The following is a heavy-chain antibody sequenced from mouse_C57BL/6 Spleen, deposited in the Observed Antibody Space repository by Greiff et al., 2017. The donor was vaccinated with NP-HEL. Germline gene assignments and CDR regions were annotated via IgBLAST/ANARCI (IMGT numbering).Heavy chain of an antibody. Sequence: VQLQQPGAELVRPGSSVKLSCKASGYTFTSYWMHWVKQRPIQGLEWIGNIDPSDSETHYNQKFKDKATLTVDKSSSTAYMQLSSLTSEDSAVYYCARDFTTVVDWYFDVWGTGTTVTVSS. V-gene: IGHV1-52*01. CDR2: IDPSDSET. CDR1: GYTFTSYW. D-gene: IGHD1-1*01. CDR3: ARDFTTVVDWYFDV. J-gene: IGHJ1*03.